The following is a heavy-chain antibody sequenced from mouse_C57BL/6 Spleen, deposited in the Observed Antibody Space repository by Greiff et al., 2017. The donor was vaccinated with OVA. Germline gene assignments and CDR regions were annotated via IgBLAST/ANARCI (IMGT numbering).Heavy chain of an antibody. J-gene: IGHJ4*01. CDR3: ARHAPLLLQGAMDY. D-gene: IGHD1-1*01. CDR1: GFSFTSYG. Sequence: QVQLQQSGPGLVAPSQSLSITCTVSGFSFTSYGVHWVRQPPGKGLEWLVVIWSDGSTTYNSALKSRLSISKDNSKSQVFLKMNSLQTDDTAMYYCARHAPLLLQGAMDYWGQGTSVTVSS. CDR2: IWSDGST. V-gene: IGHV2-6-1*01.